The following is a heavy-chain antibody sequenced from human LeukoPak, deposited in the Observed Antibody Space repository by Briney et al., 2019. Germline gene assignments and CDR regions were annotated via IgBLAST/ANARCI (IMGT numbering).Heavy chain of an antibody. CDR2: INPSGGST. Sequence: WASVKVSCKASGYTFTSYYMHWVRQAPGQGLEWMGIINPSGGSTSYAQKFQGRVTMTWDMSTSTVYMELSSLRSEGTAVYYCARVAPYCGGDCYGPFGYWGQGTLVTVSS. J-gene: IGHJ4*02. D-gene: IGHD2-21*02. CDR3: ARVAPYCGGDCYGPFGY. CDR1: GYTFTSYY. V-gene: IGHV1-46*01.